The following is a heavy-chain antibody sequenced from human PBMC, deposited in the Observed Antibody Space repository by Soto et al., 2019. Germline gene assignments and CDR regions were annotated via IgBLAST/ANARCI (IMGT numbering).Heavy chain of an antibody. CDR2: ISGSGGST. V-gene: IGHV3-23*01. Sequence: EVQVLESGGGLVQPGGSLRLSCAVSGFTFSSYAMSWVRQAPGKGLEWVSGISGSGGSTYSADSVKGRFTISRDNSKNTLYLQMNSLRVEDTAVYYCAKDRKSGSGWYCDYWGQGTLVTVSS. CDR1: GFTFSSYA. D-gene: IGHD6-19*01. J-gene: IGHJ4*02. CDR3: AKDRKSGSGWYCDY.